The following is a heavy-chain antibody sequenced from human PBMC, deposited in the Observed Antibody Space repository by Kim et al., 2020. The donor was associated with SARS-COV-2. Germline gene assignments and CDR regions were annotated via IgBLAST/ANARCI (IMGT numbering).Heavy chain of an antibody. CDR2: IYYSGST. V-gene: IGHV4-31*03. Sequence: SDTLSLTCTVSGGSISSGGYYWSWIRQHPGKGLEWIGYIYYSGSTYYNPSLKSRVTISVDTSKNQFSLKLSSVTAADTAVYYCARGGSGGSSYYDILTGYYNWFDPWGQGTLVTVSS. CDR3: ARGGSGGSSYYDILTGYYNWFDP. D-gene: IGHD3-9*01. J-gene: IGHJ5*02. CDR1: GGSISSGGYY.